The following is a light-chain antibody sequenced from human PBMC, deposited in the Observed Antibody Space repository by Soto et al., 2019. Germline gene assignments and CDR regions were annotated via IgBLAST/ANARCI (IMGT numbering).Light chain of an antibody. V-gene: IGKV1-27*01. CDR2: AAS. CDR3: QQYNSAPH. Sequence: DIQMTQSPSSLSASVGDRVTITCRASQGITNYLAWYQQKPGKPPKLLIYAASVLQSGVPSRFSGSGTGSGSEFPLPISTLQPELLATYYFQQYNSAPHFGPGTKVDIK. J-gene: IGKJ3*01. CDR1: QGITNY.